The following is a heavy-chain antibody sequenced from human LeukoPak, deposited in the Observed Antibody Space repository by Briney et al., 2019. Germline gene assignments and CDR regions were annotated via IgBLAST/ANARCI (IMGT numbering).Heavy chain of an antibody. CDR1: GVSISSSNW. CDR3: ARGNIVVVTAISWFDP. D-gene: IGHD2-21*02. J-gene: IGHJ5*02. V-gene: IGHV4-4*02. CDR2: IYHSGST. Sequence: PSETLSLTCAVSGVSISSSNWWSWVRQPPGKGLEWIGEIYHSGSTNYNPSLKSRVTISVDTSKNQFSLKLSSVTAADTAVYYCARGNIVVVTAISWFDPWGQGTLVTVSS.